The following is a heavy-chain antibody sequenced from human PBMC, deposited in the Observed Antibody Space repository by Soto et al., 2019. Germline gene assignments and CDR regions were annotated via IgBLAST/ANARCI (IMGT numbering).Heavy chain of an antibody. Sequence: VGSLRLSCAASGFTFSSHGMHWVRQAPGKGLEWVALIWNDGSNKYYVDSVKGRFTISRDNSKNTLYLQMHSLRAEDTAVYHCARDMDTAMVSNAFDIWGQGTMVTVSS. CDR3: ARDMDTAMVSNAFDI. CDR2: IWNDGSNK. J-gene: IGHJ3*02. D-gene: IGHD5-18*01. CDR1: GFTFSSHG. V-gene: IGHV3-33*01.